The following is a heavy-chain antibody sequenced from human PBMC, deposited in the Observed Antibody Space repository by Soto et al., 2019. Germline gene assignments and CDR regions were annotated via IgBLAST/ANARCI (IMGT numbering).Heavy chain of an antibody. CDR2: IYYSGST. J-gene: IGHJ5*02. V-gene: IGHV4-59*01. CDR1: GGSISSYY. D-gene: IGHD6-13*01. Sequence: SETLSLTCTVSGGSISSYYWSWIRQPPGKGLEWIGYIYYSGSTNYNPSLKSRVTISVDTSKNQFSLKLSSVTAADTAVYYCARNGAGSWYNWFDPWGQGTLVTVSS. CDR3: ARNGAGSWYNWFDP.